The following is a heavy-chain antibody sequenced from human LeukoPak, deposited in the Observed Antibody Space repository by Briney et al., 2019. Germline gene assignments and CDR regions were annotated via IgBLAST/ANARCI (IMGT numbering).Heavy chain of an antibody. CDR3: AKDHLGYCSSTSCYSLFDY. D-gene: IGHD2-2*01. CDR1: GFTFSSYA. CDR2: ISGSGGIT. Sequence: GGSLRLSCAAPGFTFSSYAMSWVRQAPGKGLEWVSAISGSGGITYYADSVKGRFTISRDNSKNTLYLQMNSLRAEDTAVYYCAKDHLGYCSSTSCYSLFDYWGQGTLVTVSS. J-gene: IGHJ4*02. V-gene: IGHV3-23*01.